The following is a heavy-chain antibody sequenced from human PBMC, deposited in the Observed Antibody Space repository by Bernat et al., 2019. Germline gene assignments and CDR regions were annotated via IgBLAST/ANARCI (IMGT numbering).Heavy chain of an antibody. D-gene: IGHD6-19*01. CDR2: ISGSGGST. Sequence: EVQLLESGGGLVQPGGSLRLSCAASGFGFNSYIMSWVRQAPGKGLEWVSIISGSGGSTSYADSVKGRFTISRDNSKHTVFLQMNNLRAEDTAVYYCVKGVRIEVAGNFDYWGQGTLVTVSS. J-gene: IGHJ4*02. CDR1: GFGFNSYI. CDR3: VKGVRIEVAGNFDY. V-gene: IGHV3-23*01.